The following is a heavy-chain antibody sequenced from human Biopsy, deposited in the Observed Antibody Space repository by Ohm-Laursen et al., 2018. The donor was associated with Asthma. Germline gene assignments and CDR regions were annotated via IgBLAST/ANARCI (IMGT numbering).Heavy chain of an antibody. V-gene: IGHV2-5*02. D-gene: IGHD3-9*01. J-gene: IGHJ5*02. Sequence: TQTLTLTCSFSGFSLRTPGVGVGWIRQSPGKALEWLALIYWDDYNLFRPSLKRRLTITKDPSQNPVVLTMTKMDPVDSGTYYCALSQDSGFDDHSPSWFDPWGQGTLVTVSS. CDR2: IYWDDYN. CDR1: GFSLRTPGVG. CDR3: ALSQDSGFDDHSPSWFDP.